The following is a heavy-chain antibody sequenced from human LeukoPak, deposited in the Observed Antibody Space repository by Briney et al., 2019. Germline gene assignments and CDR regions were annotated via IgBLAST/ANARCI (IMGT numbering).Heavy chain of an antibody. D-gene: IGHD6-13*01. J-gene: IGHJ5*02. Sequence: PSETLSLTCTVSGGSISSSDYYWGWIRQPPGKGLEWIGTIYYSATSYYSGTSYFNPSLKSRVTISVDTPKNQFSLKLSSVTAADTALYYCARQEGSTWEYYWFDPWGQGTLVTVSS. CDR1: GGSISSSDYY. V-gene: IGHV4-39*01. CDR3: ARQEGSTWEYYWFDP. CDR2: IYYSATSYYSGTS.